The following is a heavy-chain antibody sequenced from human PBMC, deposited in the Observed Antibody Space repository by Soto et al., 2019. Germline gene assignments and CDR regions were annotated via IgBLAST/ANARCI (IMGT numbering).Heavy chain of an antibody. CDR1: GYTFTSYD. CDR2: MNPNSGNT. V-gene: IGHV1-8*01. Sequence: ASVKVSCKASGYTFTSYDINWVRQATGQGLEWMGWMNPNSGNTGYAQKFQGRVTMTRNTSISTAYMELSSLRSEDTAVYYCARAPPYYVFWSGYYIRGVGSHYGMDVWGQGTTVTVSS. D-gene: IGHD3-3*01. CDR3: ARAPPYYVFWSGYYIRGVGSHYGMDV. J-gene: IGHJ6*02.